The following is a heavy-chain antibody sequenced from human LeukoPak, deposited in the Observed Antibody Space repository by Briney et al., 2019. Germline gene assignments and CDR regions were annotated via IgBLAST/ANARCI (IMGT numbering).Heavy chain of an antibody. CDR3: ARSLGKYYYYYMDV. CDR1: GYTFTGYY. CDR2: INPSSGGA. J-gene: IGHJ6*03. Sequence: GASVKVSCKASGYTFTGYYMHWVRQAPGQGLEWMGWINPSSGGANYAQKFQGRVTMTRDTSISTAYMELSRLRSDDTAVYYCARSLGKYYYYYMDVWGKGTTVTASS. D-gene: IGHD3-16*01. V-gene: IGHV1-2*02.